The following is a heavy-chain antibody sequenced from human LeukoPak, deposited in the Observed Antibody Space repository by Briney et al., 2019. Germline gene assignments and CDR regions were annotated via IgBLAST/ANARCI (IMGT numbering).Heavy chain of an antibody. CDR2: IRYDGTNK. J-gene: IGHJ4*02. CDR3: AIPSSSWYTDY. V-gene: IGHV3-30*02. CDR1: GFIFSKYG. Sequence: GGSLRLSCAASGFIFSKYGMHWLRQTPGKGLEWVASIRYDGTNKYYTESVKGRFAISRDNAKNSLYLQMNSLRAEDTAVYYCAIPSSSWYTDYWGQGTLVTVSS. D-gene: IGHD6-13*01.